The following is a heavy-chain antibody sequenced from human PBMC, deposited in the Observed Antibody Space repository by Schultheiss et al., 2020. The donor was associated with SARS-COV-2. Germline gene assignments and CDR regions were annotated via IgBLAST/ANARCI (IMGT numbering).Heavy chain of an antibody. J-gene: IGHJ4*02. CDR2: ISGSGGST. D-gene: IGHD5-18*01. CDR1: GFTFSSYD. Sequence: GGSLRLSCAASGFTFSSYDMHWVRQATGKGLEWVSAISGSGGSTYYADSVKGRFTISRDNSKNTLYLQMNSLRAEDTALYYCAAFGIQLWTHFDYWGQGTLVTVSS. V-gene: IGHV3-23*01. CDR3: AAFGIQLWTHFDY.